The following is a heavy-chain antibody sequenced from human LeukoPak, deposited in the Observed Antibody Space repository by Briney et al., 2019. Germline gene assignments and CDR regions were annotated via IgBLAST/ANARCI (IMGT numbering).Heavy chain of an antibody. CDR1: GGTFSSYA. D-gene: IGHD5-18*01. CDR3: ARALDTAMVTNDY. CDR2: ISAYNGNT. J-gene: IGHJ4*02. Sequence: GASVKVSCKASGGTFSSYAISWVRQAPGQGLEWMGWISAYNGNTNYAQKLQGRVTMTADTSTSTAYMELRSLRSDDTAVYYCARALDTAMVTNDYWGQGTLVTVSS. V-gene: IGHV1-18*01.